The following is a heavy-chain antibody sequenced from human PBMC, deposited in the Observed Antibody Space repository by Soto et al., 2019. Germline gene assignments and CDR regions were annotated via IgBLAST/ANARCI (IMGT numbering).Heavy chain of an antibody. CDR1: GFIFSSFG. CDR2: IWYDGSNT. D-gene: IGHD7-27*01. CDR3: VRDLLGSGGHFDY. J-gene: IGHJ4*02. Sequence: QVQLVESGGGVVQPGRSLRLSCVASGFIFSSFGMHWVRQAPGKGLEWVANIWYDGSNTYYGDSVRGRFTISRDNSRNKLYLQMNSLRAEDTAVYHCVRDLLGSGGHFDYWGQGTLVTVSS. V-gene: IGHV3-33*01.